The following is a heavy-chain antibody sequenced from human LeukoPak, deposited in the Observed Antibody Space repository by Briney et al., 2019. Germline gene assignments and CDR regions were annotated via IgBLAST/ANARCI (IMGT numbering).Heavy chain of an antibody. V-gene: IGHV3-30*04. CDR1: GFTFSSYA. CDR2: ISYDGSNK. Sequence: GRSLRLSCAASGFTFSSYAMHWVRQAPGKGLEWVAVISYDGSNKYYADSVKGRFTISRDNSKNTLYLQMNSLRAEDTAVHYCARDGTASGKFDYWGQGTLVTVSS. CDR3: ARDGTASGKFDY. D-gene: IGHD1-7*01. J-gene: IGHJ4*02.